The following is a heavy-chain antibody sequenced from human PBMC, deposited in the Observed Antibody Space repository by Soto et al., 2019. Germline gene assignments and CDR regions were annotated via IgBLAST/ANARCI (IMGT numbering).Heavy chain of an antibody. J-gene: IGHJ4*02. CDR2: IYYSGST. CDR1: GGSLNAYF. Sequence: SETLSLTCTVSGGSLNAYFRTWIRQPPGKGLEWIGYIYYSGSTNYNPSLKSRVSISLHTSKNQFSLKLSSVTAADTAVYYCARGVDRQWADYWGQGTLVTVSS. CDR3: ARGVDRQWADY. D-gene: IGHD6-19*01. V-gene: IGHV4-59*01.